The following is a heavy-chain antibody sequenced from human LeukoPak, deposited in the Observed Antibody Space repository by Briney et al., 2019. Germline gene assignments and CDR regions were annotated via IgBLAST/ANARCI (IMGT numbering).Heavy chain of an antibody. J-gene: IGHJ4*02. CDR1: GFTFITYG. CDR3: ARGSSQSFYFDY. D-gene: IGHD6-13*01. Sequence: GGSLRLSCAASGFTFITYGMHWVRQAPGKGLEWVSAISGSGGSTYYADSVKGRFTISRDNSKNTLYLQMNSLRAEDTAVYYCARGSSQSFYFDYWGQGTLVTVSS. V-gene: IGHV3-23*01. CDR2: ISGSGGST.